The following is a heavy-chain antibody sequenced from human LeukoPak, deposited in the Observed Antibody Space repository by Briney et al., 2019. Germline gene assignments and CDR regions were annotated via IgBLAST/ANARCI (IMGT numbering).Heavy chain of an antibody. CDR1: GGTFSSYT. CDR2: IIPILGIA. J-gene: IGHJ3*02. D-gene: IGHD2-2*02. V-gene: IGHV1-69*04. CDR3: ARDLVMNIVVVPAAIKADAFDI. Sequence: SSVKVSCEASGGTFSSYTISWVRQAPGQGLEWMGRIIPILGIANYAQKFQGRVTITADKSTSTAYMELSSLRSEDTAVYYCARDLVMNIVVVPAAIKADAFDIWGQGTMVTVSS.